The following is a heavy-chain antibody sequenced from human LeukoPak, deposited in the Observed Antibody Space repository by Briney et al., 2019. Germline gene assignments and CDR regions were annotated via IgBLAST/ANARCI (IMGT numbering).Heavy chain of an antibody. CDR3: ARVSCSSTSCYTGWFDP. CDR1: GGTFSSYT. D-gene: IGHD2-2*02. CDR2: IIPILGIA. V-gene: IGHV1-69*02. J-gene: IGHJ5*02. Sequence: SVKVSCKASGGTFSSYTISWVRQAPGQGLEWIGRIIPILGIANYAQKFQGRVTITADKSTSTAYMELSSLRSEDTAVYYCARVSCSSTSCYTGWFDPWGQGTLVTVSS.